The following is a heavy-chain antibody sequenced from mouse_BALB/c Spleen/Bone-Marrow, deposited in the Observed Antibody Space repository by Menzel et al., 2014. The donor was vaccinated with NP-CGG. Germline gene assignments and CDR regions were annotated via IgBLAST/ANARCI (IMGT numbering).Heavy chain of an antibody. Sequence: VKLMESGAELVRPGASVKLSCTASGYTFTSYWMHWVKQRPGQGLEWIGMIDPSDSETHYNQMFKDKATLTVDKSSSTAYMQLSSLTSEDSAVYYCAREEISTVVAPAYWGQGTLVTVSA. CDR1: GYTFTSYW. D-gene: IGHD1-1*01. V-gene: IGHV1-52*01. CDR3: AREEISTVVAPAY. J-gene: IGHJ3*01. CDR2: IDPSDSET.